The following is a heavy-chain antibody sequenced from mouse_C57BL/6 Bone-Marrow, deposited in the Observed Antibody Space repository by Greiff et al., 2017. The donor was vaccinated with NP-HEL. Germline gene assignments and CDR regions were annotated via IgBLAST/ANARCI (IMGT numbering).Heavy chain of an antibody. V-gene: IGHV1-59*01. D-gene: IGHD1-1*01. CDR3: ARFCYYVGWFAY. CDR1: GYTFTSYW. CDR2: IDPSASYT. Sequence: QVQLQQSGAELVRPGTSVKLSCKASGYTFTSYWMHWVKQRPGQGLEWIGVIDPSASYTNYNQKFKGKATLTVDTSSSTAYMQLSSLTSEDSAVYYCARFCYYVGWFAYWGQGTLVTVSA. J-gene: IGHJ3*01.